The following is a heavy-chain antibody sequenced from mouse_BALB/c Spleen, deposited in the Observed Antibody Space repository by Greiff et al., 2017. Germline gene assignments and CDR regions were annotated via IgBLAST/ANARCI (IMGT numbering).Heavy chain of an antibody. D-gene: IGHD2-1*01. CDR1: GFNIKDYY. Sequence: EVKLMESGAELVRPGALVKLSCKASGFNIKDYYMHWVKQRPEQGLEWIGWIDPENGNTIYDPKFQGKASITADTSSNTAYLQLSSLTSEDTAVYYCARGGYGNYCFDYWGQGTTLTVSS. J-gene: IGHJ2*01. CDR3: ARGGYGNYCFDY. V-gene: IGHV14-1*02. CDR2: IDPENGNT.